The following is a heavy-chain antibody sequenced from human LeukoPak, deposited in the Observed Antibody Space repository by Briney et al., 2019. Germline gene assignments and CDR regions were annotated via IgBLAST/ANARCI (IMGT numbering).Heavy chain of an antibody. V-gene: IGHV4-39*01. CDR3: ARAISGSSRRTYGSGTYLDDYYYYMDV. D-gene: IGHD3-10*01. Sequence: PSETLSLTCTVPGVSISSSYSYWGWLRQPPGMGLEWIGSIYYTGNTYYNASLKSQVSISIDTSKNQFSLKLNSVTPEDTAVYYCARAISGSSRRTYGSGTYLDDYYYYMDVWGKGTTVTISS. CDR1: GVSISSSYSY. CDR2: IYYTGNT. J-gene: IGHJ6*03.